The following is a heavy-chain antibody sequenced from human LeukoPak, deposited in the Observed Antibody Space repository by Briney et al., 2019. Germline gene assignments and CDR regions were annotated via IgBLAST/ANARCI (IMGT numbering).Heavy chain of an antibody. J-gene: IGHJ4*02. CDR3: ASFRQLWFGNYFDY. Sequence: SETLSLTCSVSGGSISPYYWSWIRQPPGKGLEWIGYVSYRGHTNYNPSLESRVTISLDTSKNQFSVKLNSVTAADTAVYYCASFRQLWFGNYFDYWGQGTLVTVSS. CDR2: VSYRGHT. V-gene: IGHV4-59*01. CDR1: GGSISPYY. D-gene: IGHD5-18*01.